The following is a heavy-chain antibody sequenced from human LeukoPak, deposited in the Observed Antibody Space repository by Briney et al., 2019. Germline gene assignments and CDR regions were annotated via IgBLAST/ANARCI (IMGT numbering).Heavy chain of an antibody. J-gene: IGHJ5*02. CDR3: ANSLGYCSGGSCYSEYNYLDP. V-gene: IGHV4-34*01. D-gene: IGHD2-15*01. CDR2: INHSGST. Sequence: PSETLSVTRAVYGGSLSGYYWSWIRQPPGKGLEWIGEINHSGSTNYNPSLKSRVTISIDTSKNQFSLKVSSVTAADTAVYYCANSLGYCSGGSCYSEYNYLDPWGQGNLGTVSS. CDR1: GGSLSGYY.